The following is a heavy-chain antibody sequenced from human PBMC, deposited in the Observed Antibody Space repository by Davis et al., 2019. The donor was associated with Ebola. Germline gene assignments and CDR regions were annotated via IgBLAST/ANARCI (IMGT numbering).Heavy chain of an antibody. CDR3: ARESIVVVIAIFHYGMDV. V-gene: IGHV3-7*01. CDR1: GFTFSSYS. Sequence: GESLKISCAASGFTFSSYSMSWVRQAPGKGLEWVANIKQDGSEKYYVDSVKGRFTISRDNAKNSLYLQMNSLRAEDTAVYYCARESIVVVIAIFHYGMDVWGQGTTVTVSS. J-gene: IGHJ6*02. CDR2: IKQDGSEK. D-gene: IGHD2-21*01.